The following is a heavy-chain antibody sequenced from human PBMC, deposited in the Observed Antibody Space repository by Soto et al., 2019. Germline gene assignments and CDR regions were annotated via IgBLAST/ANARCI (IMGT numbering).Heavy chain of an antibody. Sequence: QVQLVQSGAEVKKPGAPVKVSGQASGYTFTSYGISWVRQAPGQGLEWMAWIRAYNGNTNYAQKLQGRVTMTTDTSTSTAYMELRSLRSDDTAVHYVATAVGSLAFDTWGQGTMVIVS. J-gene: IGHJ3*02. CDR2: IRAYNGNT. CDR1: GYTFTSYG. V-gene: IGHV1-18*01. D-gene: IGHD1-26*01. CDR3: ATAVGSLAFDT.